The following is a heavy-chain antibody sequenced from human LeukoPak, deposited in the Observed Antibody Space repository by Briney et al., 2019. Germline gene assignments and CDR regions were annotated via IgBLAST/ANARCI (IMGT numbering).Heavy chain of an antibody. D-gene: IGHD6-13*01. V-gene: IGHV3-7*01. CDR3: ASLGPGYSSSQSAFDI. CDR2: VKRDGSEK. CDR1: GFTFTDYW. Sequence: GGSLRLSCAASGFTFTDYWMSWVRQAPGKGLEWVANVKRDGSEKYYVDSVKGRFTISRDNAKNSLYLQMNSLRAEDTAVYYCASLGPGYSSSQSAFDIWGQGTMVTVSS. J-gene: IGHJ3*02.